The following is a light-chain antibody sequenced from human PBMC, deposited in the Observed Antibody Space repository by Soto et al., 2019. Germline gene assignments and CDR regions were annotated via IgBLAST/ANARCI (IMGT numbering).Light chain of an antibody. J-gene: IGLJ1*01. Sequence: QSVLTQPASVSGSPGQSITISCTGTSSDVGGYNSVSWFQQHPSKAPKLIIYEVSHRPSGVSIRFSGSKSGNTASLTISGLQAEDEADYYCNSYRHSTTLVFGTGTKSPP. CDR3: NSYRHSTTLV. CDR1: SSDVGGYNS. CDR2: EVS. V-gene: IGLV2-14*01.